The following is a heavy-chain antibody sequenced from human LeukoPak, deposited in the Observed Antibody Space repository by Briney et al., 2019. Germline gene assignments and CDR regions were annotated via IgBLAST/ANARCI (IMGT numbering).Heavy chain of an antibody. Sequence: SETLSLTCTVSGGSLSSGDYYWSWIRQPPGKGLEWIGYIYYSGSTYYNPSLKSRVTISVDTSKNQFSLKLSSVTAADTAVYYCARKVQLPSYYYYMDVWGKGTTVTVSS. CDR2: IYYSGST. D-gene: IGHD2-2*01. CDR3: ARKVQLPSYYYYMDV. V-gene: IGHV4-30-4*08. CDR1: GGSLSSGDYY. J-gene: IGHJ6*03.